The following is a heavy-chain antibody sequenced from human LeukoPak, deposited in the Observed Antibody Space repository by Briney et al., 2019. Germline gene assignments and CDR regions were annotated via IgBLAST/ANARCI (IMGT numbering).Heavy chain of an antibody. Sequence: SETLSLTCTVSGGSISSNYWSWIRQPAGKGLEWIGRIYTSGSTNYSPPLKSRVTLSVDTSRNQFSLRLSSVTAADTAVYYCARDRALRYFDLWGRGTQVTVSS. V-gene: IGHV4-4*07. CDR3: ARDRALRYFDL. CDR2: IYTSGST. D-gene: IGHD3-3*02. J-gene: IGHJ2*01. CDR1: GGSISSNY.